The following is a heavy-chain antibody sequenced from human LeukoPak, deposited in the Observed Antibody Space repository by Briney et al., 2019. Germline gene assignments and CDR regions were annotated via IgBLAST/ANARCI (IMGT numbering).Heavy chain of an antibody. V-gene: IGHV3-23*01. CDR1: GFTFSSYA. CDR2: ISGSGGST. J-gene: IGHJ4*02. Sequence: GGSLRPSCAASGFTFSSYAMSWVRQAPGKGLEWVSAISGSGGSTYYADSVKGRFTISRDNSKNTLYLQMNSLRAEDTAVYYCAKGNYYESSGYPYYFDYWGQGTLVTVSS. D-gene: IGHD3-22*01. CDR3: AKGNYYESSGYPYYFDY.